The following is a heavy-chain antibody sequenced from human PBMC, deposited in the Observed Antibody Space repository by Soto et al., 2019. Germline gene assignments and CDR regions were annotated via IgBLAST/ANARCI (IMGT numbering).Heavy chain of an antibody. CDR1: GGSVSSGSYY. V-gene: IGHV4-61*01. D-gene: IGHD1-26*01. CDR3: ARDVASGSYVPDYGMDV. Sequence: SETLSLTCTVSGGSVSSGSYYWSWIRQPPGKGLEWIGYIYYSGSTNYNPSLKSRVTISVDTSKNQFSLKLSSVTAADTAVYYCARDVASGSYVPDYGMDVWGQGTTVTVSS. J-gene: IGHJ6*02. CDR2: IYYSGST.